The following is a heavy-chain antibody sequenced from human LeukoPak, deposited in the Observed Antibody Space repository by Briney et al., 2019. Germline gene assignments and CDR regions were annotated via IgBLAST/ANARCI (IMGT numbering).Heavy chain of an antibody. Sequence: SETLSLTCAVYGGSFSGYYWSWIRQPPGKGLEWVGEINHSGGTNYNPYLMSRVTISSEASKNQFSLKPSSVTAADTAVYYCARGRAAWIQLWAHAFDIWGQGTMVTVSS. V-gene: IGHV4-34*01. J-gene: IGHJ3*02. CDR1: GGSFSGYY. CDR2: INHSGGT. CDR3: ARGRAAWIQLWAHAFDI. D-gene: IGHD5-18*01.